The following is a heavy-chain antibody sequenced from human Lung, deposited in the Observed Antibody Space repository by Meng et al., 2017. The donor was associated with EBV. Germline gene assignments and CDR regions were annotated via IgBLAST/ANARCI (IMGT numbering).Heavy chain of an antibody. D-gene: IGHD3-3*01. J-gene: IGHJ4*02. CDR2: IYYSGST. Sequence: QALAQEVGLGLVKPSQTLSLTGTVSGGSIRCGGYYWSWIRQHPGKGLEWIGYIYYSGSTYYNPSLKSRVTISVDTSKNQFSLKLSSVTAADTAVYYCARGGRTPGGSYPVDSTEEFDYWGQGTLVTVSS. CDR1: GGSIRCGGYY. V-gene: IGHV4-31*03. CDR3: ARGGRTPGGSYPVDSTEEFDY.